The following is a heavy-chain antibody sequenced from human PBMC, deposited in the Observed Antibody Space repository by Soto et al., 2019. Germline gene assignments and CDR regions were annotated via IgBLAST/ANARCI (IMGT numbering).Heavy chain of an antibody. CDR1: GYTFTGYY. Sequence: ASVKVSCNASGYTFTGYYMHWVRQAPGQGLEWMGWINPNSGGTNYAQKFQGWVTMTRDTSISTAYMELSRLRSADTAVDYCARDLFRGSSWYYFDDWGQGTLVTVSS. J-gene: IGHJ4*02. V-gene: IGHV1-2*04. CDR2: INPNSGGT. CDR3: ARDLFRGSSWYYFDD. D-gene: IGHD6-13*01.